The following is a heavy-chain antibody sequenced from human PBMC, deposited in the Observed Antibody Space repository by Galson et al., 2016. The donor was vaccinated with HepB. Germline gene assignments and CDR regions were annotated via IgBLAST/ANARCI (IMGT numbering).Heavy chain of an antibody. V-gene: IGHV3-33*01. CDR2: IWYDGSNK. CDR3: ARGYSSSWYLYYFDY. CDR1: GLTFSNYG. D-gene: IGHD6-13*01. Sequence: SLRLSCAASGLTFSNYGMHWVRQAPGKGLEWVAVIWYDGSNKYYADSVKGRFTISRDNSKNTLYLQMNNLRAEDTAVYYCARGYSSSWYLYYFDYWGQGTLVTVSS. J-gene: IGHJ4*02.